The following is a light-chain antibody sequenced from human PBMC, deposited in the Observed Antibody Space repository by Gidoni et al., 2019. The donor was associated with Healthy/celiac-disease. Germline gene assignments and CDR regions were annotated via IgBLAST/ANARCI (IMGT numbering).Light chain of an antibody. CDR2: GKN. V-gene: IGLV3-19*01. CDR1: SLRSYY. Sequence: SSELTQDPAVSVALGQTVRITCQGDSLRSYYASWYQQKPGQAPVLVIYGKNNRPSGIPDRFSDPSSGNTASLTITGAQAEDEADYYCNSRDSSGNQLVFGGGTKLTVL. CDR3: NSRDSSGNQLV. J-gene: IGLJ2*01.